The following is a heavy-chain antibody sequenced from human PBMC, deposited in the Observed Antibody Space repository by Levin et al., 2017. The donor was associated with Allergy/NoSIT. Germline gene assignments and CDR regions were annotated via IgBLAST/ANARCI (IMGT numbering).Heavy chain of an antibody. CDR1: GGSISSSTYY. D-gene: IGHD3-16*02. CDR2: VYHSGGT. CDR3: ASRMYRD. V-gene: IGHV4-39*01. Sequence: SETLSLTCTVSGGSISSSTYYWGWIRQPPGKGLEWIGSVYHSGGTYYNPSLRSRITISVDTSNNQFSLKVRSVTAARTAIYYCASRMYRDWGQGTLVTVSS. J-gene: IGHJ4*02.